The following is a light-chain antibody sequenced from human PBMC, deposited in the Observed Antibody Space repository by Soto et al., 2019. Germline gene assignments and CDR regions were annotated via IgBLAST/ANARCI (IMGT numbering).Light chain of an antibody. J-gene: IGKJ1*01. CDR1: QSISSY. Sequence: DIQMTQSPSSLSASVGDRVTITCRASQSISSYLHWYQQKPGRAPKLLIYAASSLQSGVPSSFSGSGSGTDFTLTISSLQPEDFATYYCQQRYSTPVAFGQGTKVEIK. V-gene: IGKV1-39*01. CDR3: QQRYSTPVA. CDR2: AAS.